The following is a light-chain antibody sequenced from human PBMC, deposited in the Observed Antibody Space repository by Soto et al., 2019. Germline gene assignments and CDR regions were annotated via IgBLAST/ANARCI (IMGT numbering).Light chain of an antibody. CDR2: GAS. CDR3: QQYGSSSYT. V-gene: IGKV3-20*01. J-gene: IGKJ2*01. Sequence: EIVLTQSPGTLSLSPGETATLSCRASQSVSSSYLAWYQQKPGQAPRLLIYGASSRATGIPDRFNGSGSGTDFTLTISRLEPEDFAVYYCQQYGSSSYTFGQRTKLEIK. CDR1: QSVSSSY.